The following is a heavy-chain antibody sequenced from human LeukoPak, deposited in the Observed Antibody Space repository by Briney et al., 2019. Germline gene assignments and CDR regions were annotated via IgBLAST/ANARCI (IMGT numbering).Heavy chain of an antibody. J-gene: IGHJ4*02. D-gene: IGHD3-22*01. CDR2: INSDGSST. CDR3: ARESGWDYYDSSGYSFDY. Sequence: GGSLRLSCAASGFTFSSYWMHWVRQAPGKGLVWVSRINSDGSSTSYADSVKGRFTISRDNAKNTLYLQMNSLRAEDTAVYYCARESGWDYYDSSGYSFDYWGQGTLVTVSS. CDR1: GFTFSSYW. V-gene: IGHV3-74*01.